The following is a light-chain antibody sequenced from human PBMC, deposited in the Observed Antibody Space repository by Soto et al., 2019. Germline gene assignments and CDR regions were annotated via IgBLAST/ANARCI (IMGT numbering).Light chain of an antibody. CDR2: EAS. CDR1: QSVNNY. CDR3: QQRSSSIT. Sequence: EIGWTQCPATLSLSTGERATLSCRASQSVNNYLAWYQQKPGQAPRLLMYEASIRATGIPARFSGSGSGTDFTLTISSLEPEDFAVYSCQQRSSSITCGQGTRLEIK. V-gene: IGKV3-11*01. J-gene: IGKJ5*01.